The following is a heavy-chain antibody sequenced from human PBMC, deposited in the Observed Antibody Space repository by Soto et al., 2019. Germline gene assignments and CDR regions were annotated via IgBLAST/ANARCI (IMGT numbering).Heavy chain of an antibody. J-gene: IGHJ4*02. CDR3: TRATWYSEY. CDR1: GGSISNHY. D-gene: IGHD5-12*01. V-gene: IGHV4-59*11. Sequence: QVQLQESGPGLVKPSETLSLTCSVSGGSISNHYWSWILHPPGTGLEWIGYIYYNGNTNYNPSLKSRVTMSVDTSRNQISLKLPTVTAAETAVYYCTRATWYSEYWGQGTLVTVSS. CDR2: IYYNGNT.